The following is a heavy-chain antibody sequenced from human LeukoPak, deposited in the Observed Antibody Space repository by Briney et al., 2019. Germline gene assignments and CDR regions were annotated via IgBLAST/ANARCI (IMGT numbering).Heavy chain of an antibody. CDR3: ASAITMYAFDI. Sequence: PSETLSLTCTVSGGSISSGSYYWSWIRQPAGKGLEWIGYIYYSGSTNYNPSLKSRVTISVDTSKNQFSLKLSSVTAADTAVYYCASAITMYAFDIWGQGTMVTVSS. V-gene: IGHV4-61*10. CDR1: GGSISSGSYY. D-gene: IGHD3-10*02. CDR2: IYYSGST. J-gene: IGHJ3*02.